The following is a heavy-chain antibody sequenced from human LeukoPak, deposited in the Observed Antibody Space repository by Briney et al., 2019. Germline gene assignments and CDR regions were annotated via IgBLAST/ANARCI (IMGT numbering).Heavy chain of an antibody. J-gene: IGHJ4*02. CDR3: ATWVSLDY. V-gene: IGHV3-30*03. CDR2: ISFDGSNK. D-gene: IGHD1-26*01. Sequence: ARSLTLSCAVSGVSFSSYGMHWVRKAPGKGLDWVGVISFDGSNKNYADSVKSRFTISRDNSKKTLYLQMNSLGAEDTAVYYCATWVSLDYWGQGTLVTVSS. CDR1: GVSFSSYG.